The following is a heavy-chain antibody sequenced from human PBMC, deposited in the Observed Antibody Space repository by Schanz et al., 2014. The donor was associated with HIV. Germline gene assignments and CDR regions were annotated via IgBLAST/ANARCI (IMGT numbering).Heavy chain of an antibody. J-gene: IGHJ6*02. CDR3: AKDMVPGDITGAYYYYGVDV. V-gene: IGHV3-33*06. CDR2: IWNDGYKK. D-gene: IGHD2-2*01. CDR1: GFTFSTYG. Sequence: QVHLVESGGGVVQPGRSLRLSCATSGFTFSTYGMHWVRQAPGEGLDWVAVIWNDGYKKYYANSVEGRFTISRDNSRNTLYLQMNSLRVEDTAVYYCAKDMVPGDITGAYYYYGVDVWGQGTTVTVSS.